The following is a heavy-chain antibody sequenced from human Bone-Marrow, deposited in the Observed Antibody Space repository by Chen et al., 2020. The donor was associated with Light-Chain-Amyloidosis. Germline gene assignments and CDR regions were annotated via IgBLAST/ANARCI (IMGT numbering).Heavy chain of an antibody. D-gene: IGHD1-26*01. J-gene: IGHJ3*02. V-gene: IGHV3-11*01. CDR2: VSSSGTTI. CDR1: GFTYSDYY. CDR3: ARDRGGSYYGAFDI. Sequence: QVHLVESGGGLVTPGGSLRLSCAASGFTYSDYYVYWIRQAPGKGLEWVSLVSSSGTTISYADSVKGRFTISRDNTRNSLYLQMSSLRADDTAVYYCARDRGGSYYGAFDIWGRGTIVTVSS.